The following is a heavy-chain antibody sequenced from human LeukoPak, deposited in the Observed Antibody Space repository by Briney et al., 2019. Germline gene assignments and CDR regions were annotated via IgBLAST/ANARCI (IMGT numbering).Heavy chain of an antibody. CDR1: GYSISSGYY. V-gene: IGHV4-38-2*02. J-gene: IGHJ4*02. CDR3: ASPGGYSYGYNY. D-gene: IGHD5-18*01. Sequence: PSETLSLTCTVSGYSISSGYYWGWIRQPPGKGLEWIGSIYHSGSTYHNPSLKSRVTISVDTSKNQFSLKLSSVTAADTAVYYCASPGGYSYGYNYWGQGTLVTVSS. CDR2: IYHSGST.